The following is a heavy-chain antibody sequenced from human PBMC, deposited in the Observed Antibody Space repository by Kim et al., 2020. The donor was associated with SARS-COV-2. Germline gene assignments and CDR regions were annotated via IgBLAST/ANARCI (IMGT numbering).Heavy chain of an antibody. Sequence: SETLSLTCTVSGYSISSGYYWGWIRQPPGKGLEWIGSIYHSGSTNYNPSLKSRVTISVDTSKNQFSLKLSSVTAADTVVYYWAREDTMLNCYFDLWGRGT. CDR1: GYSISSGYY. V-gene: IGHV4-38-2*02. J-gene: IGHJ2*01. D-gene: IGHD3-10*02. CDR2: IYHSGST. CDR3: AREDTMLNCYFDL.